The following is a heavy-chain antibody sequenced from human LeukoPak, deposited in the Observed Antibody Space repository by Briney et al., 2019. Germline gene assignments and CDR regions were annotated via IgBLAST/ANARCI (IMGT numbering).Heavy chain of an antibody. Sequence: GRSLRLSCAASGFTFDDYAMHWVRQAPGKGLEWVSGISWNSGHKGYADSVKGRFTISRDNAKNSLYLRMNSLRAEGTALYYCAKDRRPTVSGGYFDLWGRGTLVIVSS. CDR3: AKDRRPTVSGGYFDL. D-gene: IGHD3-10*01. J-gene: IGHJ2*01. CDR1: GFTFDDYA. CDR2: ISWNSGHK. V-gene: IGHV3-9*01.